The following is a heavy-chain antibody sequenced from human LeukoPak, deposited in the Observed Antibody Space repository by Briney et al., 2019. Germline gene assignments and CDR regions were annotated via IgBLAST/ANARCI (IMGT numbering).Heavy chain of an antibody. J-gene: IGHJ5*02. V-gene: IGHV1-24*01. D-gene: IGHD1-26*01. CDR2: FDPEDGET. Sequence: ASVKVSCKVSGYTLTELYMHWVRQATGKGLEWMGGFDPEDGETIYAQKFQGRVTMTEGTSTDTAYMELSSLRSEDTAVYYCATGTYSGRYRLLDRWRRESLLTVSS. CDR3: ATGTYSGRYRLLDR. CDR1: GYTLTELY.